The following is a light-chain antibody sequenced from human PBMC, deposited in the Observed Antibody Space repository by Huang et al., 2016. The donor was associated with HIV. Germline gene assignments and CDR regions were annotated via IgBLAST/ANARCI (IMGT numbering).Light chain of an antibody. CDR2: GAS. CDR3: QQYGSSPVT. Sequence: EIVLTQSPGTLSLSPGERATLSCRASQSYSSNYLAWYQQKPGQAPRLLIYGASSRATGIPDRCSGSGSGTDFTLTISRLEPEDFAVYYCQQYGSSPVTFGGGTKVEIK. J-gene: IGKJ4*01. V-gene: IGKV3-20*01. CDR1: QSYSSNY.